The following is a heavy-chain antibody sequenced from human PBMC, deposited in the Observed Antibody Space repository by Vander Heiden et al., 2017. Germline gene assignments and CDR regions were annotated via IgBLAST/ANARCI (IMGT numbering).Heavy chain of an antibody. CDR3: ARAIDHRLAGESAMNV. Sequence: VQVEESGGGLVKPGGSLRLSCAGSGFNFQFYTMNWVRQAPGKGLEWVASISDSSSYIYYADAVKGRFAISRDNTKKSLYLEMNSLRVDDTALYYCARAIDHRLAGESAMNVWGHGTTVMVSS. CDR2: ISDSSSYI. D-gene: IGHD3-3*02. V-gene: IGHV3-21*01. J-gene: IGHJ6*02. CDR1: GFNFQFYT.